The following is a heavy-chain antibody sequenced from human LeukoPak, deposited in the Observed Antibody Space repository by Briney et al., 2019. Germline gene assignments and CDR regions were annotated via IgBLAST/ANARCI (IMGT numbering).Heavy chain of an antibody. D-gene: IGHD2-2*01. J-gene: IGHJ4*02. Sequence: GGSLRLSCAASGFTFSSYAMSWVRQAPGKGLEWVSAISGSGGSTYYADSVKGRFTISRDNSKNTLYLQMNSLRAEGTAVYYCARYCSSTSCYGERDWGQGTLVTVSS. V-gene: IGHV3-23*01. CDR1: GFTFSSYA. CDR2: ISGSGGST. CDR3: ARYCSSTSCYGERD.